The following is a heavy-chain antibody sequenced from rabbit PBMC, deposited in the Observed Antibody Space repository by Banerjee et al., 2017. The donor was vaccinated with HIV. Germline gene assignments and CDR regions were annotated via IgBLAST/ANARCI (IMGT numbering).Heavy chain of an antibody. V-gene: IGHV1S45*01. CDR1: AFSFSNKYV. CDR2: IYAGSGST. D-gene: IGHD6-1*01. J-gene: IGHJ6*01. CDR3: GRDRDGDAGYGSLAL. Sequence: QEQLEESGGDLVKPEGSLTLTCTASAFSFSNKYVMCWVRQAPGKGLELIACIYAGSGSTWYANWAKGRFTISKTSSTTVTLQMTSLTAADTATYFCGRDRDGDAGYGSLALWGPGTLVT.